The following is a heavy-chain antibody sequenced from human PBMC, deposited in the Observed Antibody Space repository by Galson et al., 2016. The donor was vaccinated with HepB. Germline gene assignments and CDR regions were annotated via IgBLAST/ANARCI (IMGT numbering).Heavy chain of an antibody. CDR3: ARDLLHFVLVPAAGTFDI. J-gene: IGHJ4*02. V-gene: IGHV3-7*01. CDR1: GFTFSSYW. Sequence: SLRLSCAASGFTFSSYWMSWVRQAPGKGLEWVANIKQDGSEKFYVDSVQGRFTISRDNAKTSLYLQLNSLSAEDTAVYYCARDLLHFVLVPAAGTFDIWGQGTLVTVSS. D-gene: IGHD2-2*01. CDR2: IKQDGSEK.